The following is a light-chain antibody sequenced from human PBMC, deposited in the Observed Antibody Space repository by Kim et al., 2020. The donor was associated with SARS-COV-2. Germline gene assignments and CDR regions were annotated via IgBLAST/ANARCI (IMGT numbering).Light chain of an antibody. CDR1: SSDVGGYNY. V-gene: IGLV2-8*01. J-gene: IGLJ2*01. CDR2: DVS. Sequence: GSPGQAVTIPCTGTSSDVGGYNYISWYQQHPGKAPKLMIYDVSKRPSGVPDRFSGSKSGNTASLTVSGLQAEDEAEYYCSSHGGRAFGGGTQLTVL. CDR3: SSHGGRA.